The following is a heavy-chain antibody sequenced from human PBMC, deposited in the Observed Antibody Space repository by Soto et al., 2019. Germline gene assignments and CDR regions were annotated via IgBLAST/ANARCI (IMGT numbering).Heavy chain of an antibody. CDR1: GGSISSGGYS. D-gene: IGHD2-2*01. CDR2: IYHSGST. J-gene: IGHJ5*02. CDR3: ARVPDR. V-gene: IGHV4-30-2*01. Sequence: SETLSLTCAVSGGSISSGGYSWSWIRQPPGKGLEWIGYIYHSGSTYYDPSLKSRVTISVDRSKNQFSLKLSSVTAADTAVYYCARVPDRWGQGTLVTVSS.